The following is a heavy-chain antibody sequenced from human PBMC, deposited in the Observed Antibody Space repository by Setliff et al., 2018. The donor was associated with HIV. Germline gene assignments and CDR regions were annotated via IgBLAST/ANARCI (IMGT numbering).Heavy chain of an antibody. Sequence: ASVKVSCKASGYTFTSYAMHWVRQAPGQRLEWMGWINAGNGNTKYSQKFQGRVTITRDTSASTAYMELSSLRSEDTAVYYCARGGDSRVVVVAAILYYFDYWGQGTLVTVSS. CDR3: ARGGDSRVVVVAAILYYFDY. CDR1: GYTFTSYA. D-gene: IGHD2-15*01. CDR2: INAGNGNT. V-gene: IGHV1-3*01. J-gene: IGHJ4*02.